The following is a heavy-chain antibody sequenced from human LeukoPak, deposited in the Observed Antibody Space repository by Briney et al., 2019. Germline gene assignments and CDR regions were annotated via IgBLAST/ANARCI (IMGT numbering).Heavy chain of an antibody. CDR1: GGSISSYY. CDR2: MYTSGST. Sequence: ESGPTLVKPSETLSLTCTVSGGSISSYYWSWIRQPAGQGLEYIGRMYTSGSTNYNPSLKSRVTISVDTSKNQFSLKLSSVTAADTAVYYCARSDCGGDCSSSGAYFDSWGQGTLVTVSS. V-gene: IGHV4-4*07. D-gene: IGHD2-21*02. CDR3: ARSDCGGDCSSSGAYFDS. J-gene: IGHJ4*02.